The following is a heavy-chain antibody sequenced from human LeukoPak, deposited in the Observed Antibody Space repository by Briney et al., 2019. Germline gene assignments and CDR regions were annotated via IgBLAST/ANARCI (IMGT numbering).Heavy chain of an antibody. D-gene: IGHD2-15*01. CDR1: GFTVSSNY. J-gene: IGHJ5*01. Sequence: LRLSCAASGFTVSSNYMSWIRQPPGKGLEWIAYIYDSGNTYYSPSLKSRIIMSVDKSRNQFSLKLSSVTAADTAVYYCARVSGRCSGGSCYEFDSWGQGTLVTVSS. CDR2: IYDSGNT. CDR3: ARVSGRCSGGSCYEFDS. V-gene: IGHV4-30-4*08.